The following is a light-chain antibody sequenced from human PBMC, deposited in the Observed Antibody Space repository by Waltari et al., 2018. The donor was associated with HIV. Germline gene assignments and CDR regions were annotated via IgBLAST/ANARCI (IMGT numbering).Light chain of an antibody. CDR2: SSA. CDR1: QTVDHIS. V-gene: IGKV3-20*01. J-gene: IGKJ1*01. Sequence: VLTQSHSTLSVPHGQNATLSCRARQTVDHISLICYQQRPRQAPRLVLFSSATRATCSPDRLHGSESGTEFTLIIRRLEPADFVIYYCQVYGGSPRWTFGPGTRLEIK. CDR3: QVYGGSPRWT.